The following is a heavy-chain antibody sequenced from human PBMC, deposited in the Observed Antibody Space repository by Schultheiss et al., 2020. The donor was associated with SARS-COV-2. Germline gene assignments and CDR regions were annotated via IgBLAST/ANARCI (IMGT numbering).Heavy chain of an antibody. J-gene: IGHJ4*02. V-gene: IGHV4-61*08. Sequence: SETQSLTCAVSGGSISSGGYSWSWIRQPPGKGLEWIGYIYYSGSTYYNPSLKSRVTISVDTSKNQFSLKLSSVTAADTAVYYCASSPRATGGAWDFDYWGQGTLVTVSS. CDR2: IYYSGST. CDR1: GGSISSGGYS. CDR3: ASSPRATGGAWDFDY. D-gene: IGHD7-27*01.